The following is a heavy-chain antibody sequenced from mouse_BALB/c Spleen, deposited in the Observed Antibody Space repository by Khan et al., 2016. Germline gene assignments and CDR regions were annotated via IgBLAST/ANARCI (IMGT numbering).Heavy chain of an antibody. CDR2: ISYSGST. CDR3: ARYEGRSYVRAMDY. V-gene: IGHV3-8*02. CDR1: GDSITSGY. Sequence: EVQLQESGPSLVKPSQTLSLTCSVTGDSITSGYWNWIRKFPGIKLEYMGYISYSGSTYYNPSLKSRISITRDTSKNQYFLQLISVTTEDTATYYGARYEGRSYVRAMDYWGQGTAVTVA. D-gene: IGHD2-12*01. J-gene: IGHJ4*01.